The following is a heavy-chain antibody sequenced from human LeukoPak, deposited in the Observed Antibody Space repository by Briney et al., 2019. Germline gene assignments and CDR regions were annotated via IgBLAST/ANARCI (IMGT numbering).Heavy chain of an antibody. CDR3: ARDVLTAAAGTEYYFYYYGMDV. Sequence: SETLSLTCTVSGGSISSSSYYWGWIRQPPGKGLEWIGSIYYSGSTYHNPSLKSRVTISVDTSKNQFSLKLSSVTAADTAVYYCARDVLTAAAGTEYYFYYYGMDVWGQGTTATVSS. J-gene: IGHJ6*02. CDR2: IYYSGST. CDR1: GGSISSSSYY. D-gene: IGHD6-13*01. V-gene: IGHV4-39*07.